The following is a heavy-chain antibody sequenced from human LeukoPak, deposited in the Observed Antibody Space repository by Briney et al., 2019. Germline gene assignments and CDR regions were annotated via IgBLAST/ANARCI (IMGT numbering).Heavy chain of an antibody. CDR1: GFTFSDYP. Sequence: GGSLRLSCAASGFTFSDYPMTWVRQAPGGGLEWVAVVGGSGGSDGRTEYGDSVKGRFSISRDNSRNTLYLQMNSLRAEDTAVYHCARGFYNSGLSLSAYDIWGQGTMVTVSS. CDR3: ARGFYNSGLSLSAYDI. V-gene: IGHV3-23*01. CDR2: VGGSGGSDGRT. J-gene: IGHJ3*02. D-gene: IGHD2/OR15-2a*01.